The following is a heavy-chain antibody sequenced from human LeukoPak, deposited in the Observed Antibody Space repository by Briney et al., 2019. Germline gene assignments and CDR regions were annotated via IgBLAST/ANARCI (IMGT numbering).Heavy chain of an antibody. V-gene: IGHV3-74*01. CDR3: ARAMISGSEY. J-gene: IGHJ4*02. CDR2: INPDASIT. D-gene: IGHD3-22*01. CDR1: GFAFSSSW. Sequence: GGSLRLSCAASGFAFSSSWMHRVRQAPGKGLVWVSRINPDASITTYADSVRGRFTISRDNAKNTVYLQMNSLRAEDTAVYYCARAMISGSEYWGQGTLVTVSS.